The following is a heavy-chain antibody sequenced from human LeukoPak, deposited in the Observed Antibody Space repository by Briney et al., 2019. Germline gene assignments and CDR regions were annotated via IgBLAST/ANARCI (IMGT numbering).Heavy chain of an antibody. D-gene: IGHD5-12*01. Sequence: PGRSLRLSCAASGFTFDDYAMHWVRQAPGKGLEWVSGISWNSGSIGYADSVKGRFTISRDNAKNSLYLQMNGLRAEDTALYYCAKDRSGYENWYFDLWGRGTLVTVSS. CDR1: GFTFDDYA. J-gene: IGHJ2*01. V-gene: IGHV3-9*01. CDR2: ISWNSGSI. CDR3: AKDRSGYENWYFDL.